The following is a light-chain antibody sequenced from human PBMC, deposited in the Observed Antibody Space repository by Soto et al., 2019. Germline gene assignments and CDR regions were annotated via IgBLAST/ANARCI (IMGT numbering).Light chain of an antibody. Sequence: SYELTQQPSVSVAPGKTAKITCGGKNIGSKSVHWYQQKPGQAPVMVMYYDSDRPSGIPERFSGSNSGNTATLTINRVEAGDEADYYCQVWDTSNDHQLLGGGTKVTVL. CDR1: NIGSKS. V-gene: IGLV3-21*04. J-gene: IGLJ2*01. CDR2: YDS. CDR3: QVWDTSNDHQL.